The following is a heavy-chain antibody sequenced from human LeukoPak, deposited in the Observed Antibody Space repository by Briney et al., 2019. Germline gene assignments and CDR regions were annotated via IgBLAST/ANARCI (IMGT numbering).Heavy chain of an antibody. Sequence: SETLSLTCTVSGGSTSSYYWSWIRQPPGKGLEWIGYIYYSGSTNYNPSLKSRVTISVDTSKNQFSLKLSSVTAADTAVYYCASSDILTGYYHFDYWGQGTLVTVSS. CDR2: IYYSGST. D-gene: IGHD3-9*01. CDR1: GGSTSSYY. V-gene: IGHV4-59*08. J-gene: IGHJ4*02. CDR3: ASSDILTGYYHFDY.